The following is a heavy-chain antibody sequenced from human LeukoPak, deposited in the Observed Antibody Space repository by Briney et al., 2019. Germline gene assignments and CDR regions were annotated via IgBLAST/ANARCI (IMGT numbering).Heavy chain of an antibody. V-gene: IGHV3-30-3*01. J-gene: IGHJ3*02. CDR1: GFTFSSYA. D-gene: IGHD3-16*02. Sequence: GGSLRLSCAASGFTFSSYAMHWVRQAPGKGLEWVAVISYDGSNKYYADSVKGRFTISRDNSKNTLYLQMNSLRAEDTAVYYCARDGAYDYVWGSYRYAPGAFDIWGQGTMATVSS. CDR2: ISYDGSNK. CDR3: ARDGAYDYVWGSYRYAPGAFDI.